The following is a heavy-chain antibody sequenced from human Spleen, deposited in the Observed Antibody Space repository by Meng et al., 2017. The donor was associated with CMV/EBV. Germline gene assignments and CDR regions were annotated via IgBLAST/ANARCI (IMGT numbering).Heavy chain of an antibody. V-gene: IGHV3-23*01. Sequence: GESLKISCAASGFTFSSYAMAWVRQAPGKGLEWVSSISGSGSSTFYADSVKGRFTISRDKTKTTTYLEMTNLRAEDTAVFYCAKDTGYNFGSGAFDFWGHGTLVTVS. J-gene: IGHJ3*01. CDR3: AKDTGYNFGSGAFDF. D-gene: IGHD5-18*01. CDR1: GFTFSSYA. CDR2: ISGSGSST.